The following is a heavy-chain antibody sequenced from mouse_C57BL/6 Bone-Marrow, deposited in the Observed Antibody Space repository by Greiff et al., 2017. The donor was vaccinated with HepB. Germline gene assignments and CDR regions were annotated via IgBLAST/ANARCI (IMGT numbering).Heavy chain of an antibody. Sequence: EVKLVESGGDLVKPGGSLKLSCAASGFTFSSYGMSWVRQTPDKRLEWVATISSGGSYTYYPDSVKGRFTISRDNAKNTLYLQMSSLKSEDTAMYYCARGTTGFDYWGQGTTLTVSS. CDR3: ARGTTGFDY. J-gene: IGHJ2*01. V-gene: IGHV5-6*02. CDR2: ISSGGSYT. D-gene: IGHD6-1*01. CDR1: GFTFSSYG.